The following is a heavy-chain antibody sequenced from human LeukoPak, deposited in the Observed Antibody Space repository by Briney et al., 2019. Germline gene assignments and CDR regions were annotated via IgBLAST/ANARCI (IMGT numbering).Heavy chain of an antibody. Sequence: GGSLRLSCAASGFTFSSYGMHWVRQAPGKGLEWVAFIRYDGSNKYYADSVKGRFTISRDNSKNTLYLQMNSLRAEDTAVYYCARGGLDSGYGIDYWGQGTLVTVSS. D-gene: IGHD5-12*01. J-gene: IGHJ4*02. CDR3: ARGGLDSGYGIDY. CDR1: GFTFSSYG. CDR2: IRYDGSNK. V-gene: IGHV3-30*02.